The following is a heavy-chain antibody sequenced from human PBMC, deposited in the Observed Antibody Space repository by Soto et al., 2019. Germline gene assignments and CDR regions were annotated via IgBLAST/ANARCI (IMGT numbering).Heavy chain of an antibody. CDR3: ARAIDDYGGLFDY. Sequence: SETLSLTYTVSGGSVSSGSYYWSWIRQPPGKGLEWIGYIYYSGSTNYNPSLKSRVTISVDTSKNQFSLKLSSVTAADTAVYYCARAIDDYGGLFDYWGQGTPVTVSS. D-gene: IGHD4-17*01. J-gene: IGHJ4*02. CDR2: IYYSGST. CDR1: GGSVSSGSYY. V-gene: IGHV4-61*01.